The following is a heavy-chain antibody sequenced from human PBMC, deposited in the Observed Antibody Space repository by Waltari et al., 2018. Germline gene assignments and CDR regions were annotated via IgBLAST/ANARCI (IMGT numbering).Heavy chain of an antibody. V-gene: IGHV4-4*07. D-gene: IGHD3-10*01. Sequence: QVQLQESGPGRVKPSETLSLTCTVSGASLDNYYWNWIRQPAGKGLEWIGRIYSSGFPNYNPSLESRVTMLVDTSKNQLSLEVRSVTAADTAVYYCARDLSEGWFGDQSPLGYWGQGTVVTVSA. J-gene: IGHJ4*02. CDR1: GASLDNYY. CDR3: ARDLSEGWFGDQSPLGY. CDR2: IYSSGFP.